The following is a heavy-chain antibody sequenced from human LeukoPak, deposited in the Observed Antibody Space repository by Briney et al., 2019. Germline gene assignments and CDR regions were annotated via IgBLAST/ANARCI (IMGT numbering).Heavy chain of an antibody. CDR1: GFTFSSYW. V-gene: IGHV3-74*01. Sequence: GGSLRLSCAASGFTFSSYWMHWVRQAPGKGLVWVSRINPDGSSTRYADSVNGRFTISRDNAKNTLYLQMSTLRDEDTAVYYCARGLSAAGNSFDYWGQGTLVTVSS. CDR2: INPDGSST. CDR3: ARGLSAAGNSFDY. J-gene: IGHJ4*02. D-gene: IGHD6-13*01.